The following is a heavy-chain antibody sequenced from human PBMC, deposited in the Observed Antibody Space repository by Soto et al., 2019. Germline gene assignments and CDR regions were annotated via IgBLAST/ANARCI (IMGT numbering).Heavy chain of an antibody. V-gene: IGHV3-7*01. CDR2: IKQDGSEK. D-gene: IGHD3-16*01. J-gene: IGHJ6*02. CDR1: GFTLSRYW. CDR3: ARRIMNTAVYYYYGMDV. Sequence: GGSLRLSCAASGFTLSRYWMTWVRQAPGKGLEWVANIKQDGSEKYYVDSVKGRFTISRDNAKNSLYLQMNSLRAEDTAVYYCARRIMNTAVYYYYGMDVWGQGTTVTVSS.